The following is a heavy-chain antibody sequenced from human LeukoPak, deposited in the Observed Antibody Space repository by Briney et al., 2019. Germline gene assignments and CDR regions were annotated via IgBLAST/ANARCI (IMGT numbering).Heavy chain of an antibody. Sequence: TLSLTCTVSGGSISSYYWSWIRQPPGKALEWLARIDWDDDKYYSTSLKTRLTISKDTSKNQVVLTMTNMDPVDTATYFCARMCGSYVAYWGQGTLVTVSS. D-gene: IGHD1-26*01. CDR1: GGSISSYYW. CDR3: ARMCGSYVAY. J-gene: IGHJ4*02. V-gene: IGHV2-70*11. CDR2: IDWDDDK.